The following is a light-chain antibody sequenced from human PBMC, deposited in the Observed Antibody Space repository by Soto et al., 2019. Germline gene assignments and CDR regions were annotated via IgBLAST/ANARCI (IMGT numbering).Light chain of an antibody. CDR1: QSVLYSSNNKNY. J-gene: IGKJ1*01. V-gene: IGKV4-1*01. Sequence: DIVMTQSPDSLAVSLGERATINCKSSQSVLYSSNNKNYLAWYQQKPGQPPKLLIYWASTRESGVPDRFSGNGSGTDFTLTISSLQAEDVAVYYCQQYYSIPWTFGQGTKVELK. CDR2: WAS. CDR3: QQYYSIPWT.